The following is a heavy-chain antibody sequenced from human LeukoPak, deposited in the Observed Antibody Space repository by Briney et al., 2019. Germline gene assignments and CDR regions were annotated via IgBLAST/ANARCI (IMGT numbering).Heavy chain of an antibody. J-gene: IGHJ3*02. Sequence: GGSLRLSCAASGFTFSSYGMHWVRQAPGKGLEWVSDISGSGGSTYYADSVKGRLTISRDNSKNTLYLQMNSLRAEDTAVYYCAKEHGGSSWYEDAFDIWGQGTMVTVSS. V-gene: IGHV3-23*01. CDR2: ISGSGGST. CDR3: AKEHGGSSWYEDAFDI. CDR1: GFTFSSYG. D-gene: IGHD6-13*01.